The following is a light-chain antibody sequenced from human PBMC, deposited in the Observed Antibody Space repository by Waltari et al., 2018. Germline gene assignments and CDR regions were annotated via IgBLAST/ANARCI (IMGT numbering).Light chain of an antibody. J-gene: IGKJ1*01. CDR3: QKYESLPAT. V-gene: IGKV3-20*01. CDR1: QSVGRY. Sequence: EIVLTKSPGTLSLSPGERATISCRASQSVGRYLAWYQQKPGQEPRLLISGASSRATGIPYRFSGSGSGTDFSLTISRLEPEDFAVYYCQKYESLPATFGQGTKVEI. CDR2: GAS.